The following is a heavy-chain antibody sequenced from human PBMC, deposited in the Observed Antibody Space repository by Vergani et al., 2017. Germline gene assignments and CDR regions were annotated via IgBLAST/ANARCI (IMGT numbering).Heavy chain of an antibody. CDR2: ISSSSSYI. J-gene: IGHJ3*01. CDR3: ARAASPPGTTYAFDG. D-gene: IGHD1-1*01. V-gene: IGHV3-21*01. CDR1: GFTFSSYS. Sequence: EVQLVESGGGLVKPGGSLRLSCAASGFTFSSYSMNWVRQAPGKGLEWVSSISSSSSYIYYADSVKGRFTISRDNAENSLYLQMNSLRAEDTAVYYCARAASPPGTTYAFDGWGQGTMVTVSS.